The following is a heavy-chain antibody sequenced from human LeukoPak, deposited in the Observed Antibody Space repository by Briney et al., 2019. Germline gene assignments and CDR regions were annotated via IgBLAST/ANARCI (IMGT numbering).Heavy chain of an antibody. D-gene: IGHD3-16*02. CDR1: GYTFTSYD. J-gene: IGHJ3*02. V-gene: IGHV1-8*01. CDR2: MNPASGNT. CDR3: SGVPREIASI. Sequence: ASVKVSYKASGYTFTSYDINWVRQDTGHGLEWMGYMNPASGNTGYAQKFQGRVTMTTDTSISTAYMELSSLRSEHTAVDYCSGVPREIASIWGQGTMVTVSS.